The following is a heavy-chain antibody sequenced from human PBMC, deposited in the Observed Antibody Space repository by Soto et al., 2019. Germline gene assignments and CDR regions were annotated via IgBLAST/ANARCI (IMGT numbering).Heavy chain of an antibody. J-gene: IGHJ5*02. CDR1: GYTFTSYY. V-gene: IGHV1-46*01. CDR3: AREGGYGSGSGWFDP. D-gene: IGHD3-10*01. CDR2: INPSGGST. Sequence: QVQLVQSGAEVKKPGASVKVSCKASGYTFTSYYMHWVRQAPGQGLEWMGIINPSGGSTSYAQKFQGRVTMTRDTSTSTVYMALSSLRSEDTAVYYCAREGGYGSGSGWFDPWGQGTLVTVSS.